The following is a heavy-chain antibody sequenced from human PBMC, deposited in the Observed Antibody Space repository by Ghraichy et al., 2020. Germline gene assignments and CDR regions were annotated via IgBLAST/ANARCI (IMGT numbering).Heavy chain of an antibody. CDR2: INHSGGT. D-gene: IGHD3-22*01. Sequence: SETLSLTCAVYGGSFSGYYWSWIRQPPGKGLEWIGEINHSGGTYYNPSLKSRVTISADTSKNQFSLKLSSVTAADTAVYYCARGSSGYYNYWDQGTLVTVSS. CDR1: GGSFSGYY. V-gene: IGHV4-34*01. J-gene: IGHJ4*02. CDR3: ARGSSGYYNY.